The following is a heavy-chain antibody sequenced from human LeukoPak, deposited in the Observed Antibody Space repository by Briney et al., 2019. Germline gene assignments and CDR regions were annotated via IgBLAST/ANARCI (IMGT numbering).Heavy chain of an antibody. D-gene: IGHD6-19*01. CDR1: GGSISSYY. CDR2: IYYSGST. CDR3: AREGEDSSGWYGNYYGMDV. V-gene: IGHV4-59*01. J-gene: IGHJ6*02. Sequence: SETLSLTCTVSGGSISSYYWSWIRQPPGKGLEWVGYIYYSGSTNYNPSPKSRVTISVDTSKNQFSLKLSSETAADTAVYYCAREGEDSSGWYGNYYGMDVWGQGTTVTVFS.